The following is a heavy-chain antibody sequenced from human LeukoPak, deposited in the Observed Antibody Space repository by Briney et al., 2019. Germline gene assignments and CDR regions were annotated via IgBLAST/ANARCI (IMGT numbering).Heavy chain of an antibody. CDR1: GYTLTELS. J-gene: IGHJ4*02. CDR2: FDPEDGET. V-gene: IGHV1-24*01. D-gene: IGHD6-13*01. Sequence: ASVTVSCKVSGYTLTELSMHWVRQAPGKGLEWMGGFDPEDGETIYAQKFQGRVTMTEDTSTDTAYMELSSLRSEDTAVYYCATLGYSSSWYYVDYWGQGTLVTVSS. CDR3: ATLGYSSSWYYVDY.